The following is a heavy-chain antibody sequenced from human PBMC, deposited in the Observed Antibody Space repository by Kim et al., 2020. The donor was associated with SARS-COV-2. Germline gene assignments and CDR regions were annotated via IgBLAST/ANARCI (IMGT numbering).Heavy chain of an antibody. CDR3: ASSVRGGDFVYFDY. CDR2: INTNTGNP. Sequence: ASVKVSCKASGYTFTSYAMNWVRQAPGQGLEWMGWINTNTGNPTYAQGFTGRFVFSLDTSVSTAYLQISSLKAEDTAVYYCASSVRGGDFVYFDYWGQGTLVTVSS. V-gene: IGHV7-4-1*02. J-gene: IGHJ4*02. CDR1: GYTFTSYA. D-gene: IGHD3-16*02.